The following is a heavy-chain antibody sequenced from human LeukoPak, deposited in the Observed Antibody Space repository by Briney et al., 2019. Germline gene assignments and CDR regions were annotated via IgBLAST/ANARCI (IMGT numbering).Heavy chain of an antibody. CDR3: ARRGTTMVRGVYFDY. V-gene: IGHV4-34*01. D-gene: IGHD3-10*01. J-gene: IGHJ4*02. CDR2: INHSGST. Sequence: PSETLSLTCAVYGGSFSGYYWSWIRQPPGKGLEWIGEINHSGSTNYNPSLKSRVTISVDTSKNQFSLKLSSVTAADTAVYYCARRGTTMVRGVYFDYWGQGTLVTVSS. CDR1: GGSFSGYY.